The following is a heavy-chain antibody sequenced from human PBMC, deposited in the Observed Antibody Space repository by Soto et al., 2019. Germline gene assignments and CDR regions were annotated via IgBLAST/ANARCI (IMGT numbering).Heavy chain of an antibody. CDR3: EKEALVASSSWYNY. D-gene: IGHD6-13*01. CDR2: ISGSGGST. V-gene: IGHV3-23*01. Sequence: EVQLLESGGGLVQPGGSLRLSCAASGFTFSSYAMSWVRQAPGKGLEWVSAISGSGGSTYYADSVKGRFTIYRDNSKNTLYMQMKSLRAEDTAVYYCEKEALVASSSWYNYWGQGTLVTVSS. J-gene: IGHJ4*02. CDR1: GFTFSSYA.